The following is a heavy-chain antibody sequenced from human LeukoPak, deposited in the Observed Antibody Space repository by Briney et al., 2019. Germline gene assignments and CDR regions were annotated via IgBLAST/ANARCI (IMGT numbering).Heavy chain of an antibody. D-gene: IGHD4-23*01. CDR2: IYYSGST. CDR3: ARDSEDYGGPIYWYFDL. Sequence: SETPSLTCTVSGGSISSYYWSWIRQPPGKGLEWIGYIYYSGSTNYNPSLKSRVTISVDTSKNQFSLKLSSVTAADTAVYYCARDSEDYGGPIYWYFDLWGRGTLVTVSS. V-gene: IGHV4-59*01. J-gene: IGHJ2*01. CDR1: GGSISSYY.